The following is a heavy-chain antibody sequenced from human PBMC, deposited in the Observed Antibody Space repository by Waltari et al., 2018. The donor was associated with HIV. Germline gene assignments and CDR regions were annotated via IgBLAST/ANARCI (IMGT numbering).Heavy chain of an antibody. CDR2: IWYDGDNK. CDR3: ARGGYYYDISGYYHY. J-gene: IGHJ4*02. Sequence: QVQLVESGGGVVQPGRSLRLSCAATGFTFRNFAMHWVRQAPGKGLEWVVVIWYDGDNKYYADSVKGRFTISRDNSKNTLYLQMNSLRVEDTAVYYCARGGYYYDISGYYHYWGQGTLVTVSS. V-gene: IGHV3-33*01. D-gene: IGHD3-22*01. CDR1: GFTFRNFA.